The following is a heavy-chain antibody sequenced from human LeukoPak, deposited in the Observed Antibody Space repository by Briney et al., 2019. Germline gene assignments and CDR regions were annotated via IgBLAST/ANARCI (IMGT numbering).Heavy chain of an antibody. V-gene: IGHV4-59*08. Sequence: SETLSLTCAVSGGSISSYYWSWIRQSPGKGLEWIGYIYDSGSTKYNPSLKSRVTMSPDMSKNQFSLKLSSVTAADTAVYYCARLESGVLGDPYYYDSTGYYYRGYFDSWGQGTLVTVSS. D-gene: IGHD3-22*01. J-gene: IGHJ4*02. CDR3: ARLESGVLGDPYYYDSTGYYYRGYFDS. CDR2: IYDSGST. CDR1: GGSISSYY.